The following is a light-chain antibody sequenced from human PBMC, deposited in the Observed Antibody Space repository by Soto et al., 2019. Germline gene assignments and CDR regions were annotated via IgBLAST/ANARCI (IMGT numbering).Light chain of an antibody. J-gene: IGKJ1*01. CDR1: QSVSSSY. Sequence: EIVLTQSPGTLSLSPGERATLSCRASQSVSSSYLAWYQQKPAQAPRLLIYGASRRATGIPDRFSGSGSGTDFTLTSSRLEPEDFAVYYCQQYGSSLTWTFGQGTKVEIK. CDR3: QQYGSSLTWT. CDR2: GAS. V-gene: IGKV3-20*01.